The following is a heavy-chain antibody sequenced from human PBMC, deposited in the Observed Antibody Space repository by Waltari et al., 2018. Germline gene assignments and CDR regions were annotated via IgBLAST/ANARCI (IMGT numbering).Heavy chain of an antibody. V-gene: IGHV2-5*01. D-gene: IGHD1-20*01. CDR2: IYWTDEE. CDR3: AHYKARDAFDI. CDR1: GFSIPTGGEA. J-gene: IGHJ3*02. Sequence: QITLKESGPTLVKPTQTLTLTCTFFGFSIPTGGEAVGWIRQPPGKALEWLAIIYWTDEERYSPSLRSRLTITKDTSRNQVVLTVTNMDPVDTATYFCAHYKARDAFDIWGPGTMVTISS.